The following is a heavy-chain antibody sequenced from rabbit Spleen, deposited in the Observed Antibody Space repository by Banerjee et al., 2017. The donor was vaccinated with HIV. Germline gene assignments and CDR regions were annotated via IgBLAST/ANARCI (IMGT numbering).Heavy chain of an antibody. CDR1: GFSFSSNYY. J-gene: IGHJ6*01. D-gene: IGHD1-1*01. CDR2: IDTGSSGFT. CDR3: ARDTSSSFSSYGMDL. Sequence: QSLEESGGGLVKPGASLTLTCTVSGFSFSSNYYMCWVRQAPGKGLEWIACIDTGSSGFTYFASWAKGRFTISKTSSTTVTLQMTSLTAADTATYFCARDTSSSFSSYGMDLWGQGTLVTVS. V-gene: IGHV1S40*01.